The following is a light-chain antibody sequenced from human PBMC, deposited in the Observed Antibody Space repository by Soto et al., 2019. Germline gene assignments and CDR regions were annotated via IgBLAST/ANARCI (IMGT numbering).Light chain of an antibody. J-gene: IGKJ5*01. CDR2: DAS. V-gene: IGKV3-11*01. CDR1: QSVSSY. CDR3: QQRSNWPL. Sequence: EIVLTQSPATLSLSPWERATLSCRASQSVSSYLAWYQQKPGQAPRLLIYDASNRATGIPARFSGSGSGTDFTLTISSLEPEDFAVYYCQQRSNWPLFGQGTRLEI.